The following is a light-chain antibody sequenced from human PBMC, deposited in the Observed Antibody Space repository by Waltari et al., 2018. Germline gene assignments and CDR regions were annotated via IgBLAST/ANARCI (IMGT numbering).Light chain of an antibody. CDR1: RLGQKY. V-gene: IGLV3-1*01. CDR2: EDT. CDR3: QAWESSTADVV. J-gene: IGLJ2*01. Sequence: SYELTQPPSVSVSPGQTATITCSRDRLGQKYTYWYQQKPGQSPLLVMYEDTKRPPGIPERFSGSNSGNTATLTISGTHGLDEADYYCQAWESSTADVVFGGGTKLTVL.